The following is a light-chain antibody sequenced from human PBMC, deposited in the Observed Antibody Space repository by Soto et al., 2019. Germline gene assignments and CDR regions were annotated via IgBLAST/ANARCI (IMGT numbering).Light chain of an antibody. V-gene: IGKV1-8*01. CDR2: AAS. CDR1: QDIGNS. CDR3: QQYSSYPWT. J-gene: IGKJ1*01. Sequence: AIRMTQSPSSLSASTGDRVTITCRASQDIGNSLVWYQQKPGKAPKVLIHAASTLQSGVSSRFSGSGSGTDFTLTISRLQSEDFATYYCQQYSSYPWTFGQGTKV.